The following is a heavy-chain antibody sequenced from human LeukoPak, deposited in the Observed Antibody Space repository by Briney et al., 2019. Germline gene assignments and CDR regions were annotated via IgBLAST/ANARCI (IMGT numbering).Heavy chain of an antibody. CDR3: ANDLGVPAAQRQGYYYGMDV. Sequence: TGGSLRLSCAASGFTFSSYWMTWVRQAPGKGLEWVAVISYDGSHKSSADSVKGRFTISRDNSKNMLYLQMNSLRVEDTAVYYCANDLGVPAAQRQGYYYGMDVWGQGTTVTVSS. CDR1: GFTFSSYW. CDR2: ISYDGSHK. J-gene: IGHJ6*02. V-gene: IGHV3-30*18. D-gene: IGHD2-2*01.